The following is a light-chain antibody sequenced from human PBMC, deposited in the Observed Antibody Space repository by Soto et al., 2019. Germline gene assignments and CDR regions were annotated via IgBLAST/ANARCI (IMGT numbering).Light chain of an antibody. V-gene: IGKV2-28*01. J-gene: IGKJ3*01. Sequence: DIVMTQSPLSLPVTPGEPASISCRSSQSLLHSNGYIYLDWYLKKPGQSPQLMIYLGSNRASGVPDRLSSRGSGTDFTLKISRVEAEDVGVYYCMQALPTPDTFGPGTKVDIK. CDR1: QSLLHSNGYIY. CDR3: MQALPTPDT. CDR2: LGS.